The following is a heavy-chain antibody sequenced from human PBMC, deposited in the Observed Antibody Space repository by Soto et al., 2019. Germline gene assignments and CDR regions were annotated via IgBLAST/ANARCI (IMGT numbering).Heavy chain of an antibody. J-gene: IGHJ6*02. V-gene: IGHV1-18*01. CDR3: ARDSWEFVVGNYGMDV. Sequence: QVQLVQSGAEVKKPGASVKVSCKASGYTFTSYGISWVRQAPGQGLEWVGWISAYNGNTNYAQKLQGRVTMTTDTSTSTAYMELRSLRSDDTAVYYCARDSWEFVVGNYGMDVWGQGTTVTVSS. CDR2: ISAYNGNT. CDR1: GYTFTSYG. D-gene: IGHD2-2*01.